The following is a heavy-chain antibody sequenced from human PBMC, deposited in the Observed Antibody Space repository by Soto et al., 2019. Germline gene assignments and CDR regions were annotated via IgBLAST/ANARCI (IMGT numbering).Heavy chain of an antibody. CDR3: ARSPRGFSYGKIDS. CDR1: GFTFSSHS. CDR2: ITTSSDSI. J-gene: IGHJ4*02. D-gene: IGHD5-18*01. V-gene: IGHV3-21*01. Sequence: GGSLRLSCVVSGFTFSSHSMNWVRQAPGKGLEWVSSITTSSDSIYYTDSVKGRFTLSRDNAKNSLFLQMNSLRAEDTAVYYCARSPRGFSYGKIDSWGQGTLVTVSS.